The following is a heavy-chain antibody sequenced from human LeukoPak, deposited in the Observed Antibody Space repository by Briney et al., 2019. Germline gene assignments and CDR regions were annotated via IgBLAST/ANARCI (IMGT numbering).Heavy chain of an antibody. V-gene: IGHV4-39*01. J-gene: IGHJ4*02. D-gene: IGHD3-3*01. Sequence: SETLSPTCTVSGGSISSSSYYWGWIRQPPGKGLEWIGSIYYSGSTYYNPSLKSRVTISVDTSKNQFSLKLSSVTAADTAVYCCARRARSYYDFWSGYYFFDYWGQGTLVTVSS. CDR2: IYYSGST. CDR3: ARRARSYYDFWSGYYFFDY. CDR1: GGSISSSSYY.